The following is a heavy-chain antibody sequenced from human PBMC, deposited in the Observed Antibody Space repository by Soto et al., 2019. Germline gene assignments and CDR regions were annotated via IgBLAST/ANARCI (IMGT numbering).Heavy chain of an antibody. V-gene: IGHV3-30*18. Sequence: GGSLRLSCAASGFTFSFYGMHWVRQAPGKGLEWVAVISYDGINKYYADSVKGRFTISRDNSKNTLYLQMNSLRVEDTAVYYCAKSGYCSSTSCPFDYWGQGTLVTVSS. D-gene: IGHD2-2*03. CDR2: ISYDGINK. CDR1: GFTFSFYG. J-gene: IGHJ4*02. CDR3: AKSGYCSSTSCPFDY.